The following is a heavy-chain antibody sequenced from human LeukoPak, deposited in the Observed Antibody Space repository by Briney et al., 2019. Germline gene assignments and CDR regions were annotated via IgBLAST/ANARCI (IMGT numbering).Heavy chain of an antibody. D-gene: IGHD2-21*02. CDR1: GFTFSSYS. V-gene: IGHV3-21*01. Sequence: PGGSLRLSCAASGFTFSSYSMNWVRQAPGKGLEWVSSISSSSSYIYYADSVKGRFTISRDNAKNSLYLQMNSLRAEDTAVYYCAELTDNAFDIWGQGTKVTVSS. J-gene: IGHJ3*02. CDR3: AELTDNAFDI. CDR2: ISSSSSYI.